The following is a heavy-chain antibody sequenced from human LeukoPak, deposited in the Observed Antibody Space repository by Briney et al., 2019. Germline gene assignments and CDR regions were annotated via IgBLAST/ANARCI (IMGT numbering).Heavy chain of an antibody. CDR3: TQRGPQWDFLVDH. J-gene: IGHJ1*01. Sequence: GGSLRLSCAASGFTFSSYSMNWVRQAPGKGLEWVSSISSSSSYIYYADSVKGRFTISRDNSENSLYLQMDSLTAEDTAVYYCTQRGPQWDFLVDHWGQGPRVAV. CDR1: GFTFSSYS. V-gene: IGHV3-21*01. D-gene: IGHD2/OR15-2a*01. CDR2: ISSSSSYI.